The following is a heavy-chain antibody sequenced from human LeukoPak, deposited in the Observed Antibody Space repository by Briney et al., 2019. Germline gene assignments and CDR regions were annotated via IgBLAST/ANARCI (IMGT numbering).Heavy chain of an antibody. D-gene: IGHD4-23*01. V-gene: IGHV3-9*01. J-gene: IGHJ4*02. Sequence: GGSLRHSCAASGFTFDDYAMHWVRQAPGKGLEWVSGISWNSGSIGYADSVKGRFTISRDNAKNSLYLQMNSLRAEDTALYYCAKSGHDYGGNSVLYYWGQGTLVTVSS. CDR1: GFTFDDYA. CDR2: ISWNSGSI. CDR3: AKSGHDYGGNSVLYY.